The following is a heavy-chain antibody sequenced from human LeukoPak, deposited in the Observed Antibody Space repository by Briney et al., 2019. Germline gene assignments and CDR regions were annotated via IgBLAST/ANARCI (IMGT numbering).Heavy chain of an antibody. CDR3: AREATWGQWYFDH. Sequence: GTSLRLSCVASGFSFSNHGMHWVRQAPGKGLEWVSVIASDGGAKFYADSVKGRFTLSRDTSKNMFFLQMNFLTVEDTAIYYCAREATWGQWYFDHWGQGTPVTVSS. D-gene: IGHD6-19*01. J-gene: IGHJ4*02. CDR1: GFSFSNHG. CDR2: IASDGGAK. V-gene: IGHV3-30*03.